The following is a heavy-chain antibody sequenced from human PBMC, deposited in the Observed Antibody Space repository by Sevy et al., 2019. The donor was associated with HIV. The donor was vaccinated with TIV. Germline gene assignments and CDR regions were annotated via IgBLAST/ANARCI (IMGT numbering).Heavy chain of an antibody. CDR1: GGSISSYY. CDR3: ARAGGSTDWGIDV. Sequence: ETLSLTCTVSGGSISSYYWKWIRQPPGKGLERIGYMDYSGSSSYNPSLKGRVSISLDTSKNQFSLKLTSVTAADTAVYYCARAGGSTDWGIDVWGQGTTVTVSS. CDR2: MDYSGSS. J-gene: IGHJ6*02. D-gene: IGHD2-2*01. V-gene: IGHV4-59*01.